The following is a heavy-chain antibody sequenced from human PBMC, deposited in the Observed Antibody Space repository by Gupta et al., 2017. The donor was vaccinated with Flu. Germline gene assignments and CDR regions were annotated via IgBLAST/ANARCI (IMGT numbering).Heavy chain of an antibody. D-gene: IGHD1-1*01. CDR3: ARENPQLERPFDY. CDR2: IYTSGST. V-gene: IGHV4-4*07. J-gene: IGHJ4*02. Sequence: IRQPAGKGLEWIGRIYTSGSTNCNPSLKSRLIMSVETSKNQFSLKLSSVTAADTAVYYCARENPQLERPFDYWGQGTLVTVAS.